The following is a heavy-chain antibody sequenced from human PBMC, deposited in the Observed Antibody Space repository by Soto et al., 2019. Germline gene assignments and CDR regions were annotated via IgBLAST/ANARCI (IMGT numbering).Heavy chain of an antibody. V-gene: IGHV4-34*01. J-gene: IGHJ4*02. CDR1: GGSFSGYY. Sequence: PSETLSLTCAVYGGSFSGYYWSWIRQPPGKGLEWIGEINHSGSTNYNPSIKSRVTISVDTSKNQFSLKLSSVTAADTAVYYCARSLRYYYDSSADYWGQGTLVTVSS. CDR2: INHSGST. CDR3: ARSLRYYYDSSADY. D-gene: IGHD3-22*01.